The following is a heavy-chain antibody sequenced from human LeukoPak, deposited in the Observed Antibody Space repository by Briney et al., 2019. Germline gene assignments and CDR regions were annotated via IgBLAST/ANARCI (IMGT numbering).Heavy chain of an antibody. CDR3: ARTLVDY. V-gene: IGHV3-7*01. CDR2: INEDGSVE. CDR1: GFIFSNYY. J-gene: IGHJ4*02. Sequence: PGGSLRLSCAASGFIFSNYYMSWVRQAPGKGLEWVANINEDGSVEYYVDSVKDRFTISRDNPKKSLYLLMNNLRAEDTAVYYCARTLVDYWGQGALVTVSS.